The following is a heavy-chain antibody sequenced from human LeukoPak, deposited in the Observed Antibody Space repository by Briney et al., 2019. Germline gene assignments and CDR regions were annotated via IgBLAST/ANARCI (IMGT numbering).Heavy chain of an antibody. CDR3: ARNTVTTRRVSWFDP. V-gene: IGHV4-30-4*01. CDR1: GGSISSGDYY. CDR2: IYYSGGT. D-gene: IGHD4-11*01. Sequence: SETLSLTCTVSGGSISSGDYYWSWIRQPPGKGLEWVGYIYYSGGTYYNPSLKSRVTISVDTSKNQFSLKLSSVTAADTAVYYCARNTVTTRRVSWFDPWGQGTLVTVSS. J-gene: IGHJ5*02.